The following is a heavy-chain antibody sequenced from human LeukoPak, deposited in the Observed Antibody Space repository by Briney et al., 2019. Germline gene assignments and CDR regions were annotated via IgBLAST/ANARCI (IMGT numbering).Heavy chain of an antibody. CDR1: GFTFSSYA. CDR3: ARGPNGSGSPYYFDY. Sequence: GGSLRLSCAASGFTFSSYAMHWVRQAPGKGLEWVAVISYDGSNKYYADSVKGRFTISRDNSKNTLYLQMNSLRAEETAVYYCARGPNGSGSPYYFDYWGQGALVTVSS. D-gene: IGHD3-10*01. J-gene: IGHJ4*02. CDR2: ISYDGSNK. V-gene: IGHV3-30*04.